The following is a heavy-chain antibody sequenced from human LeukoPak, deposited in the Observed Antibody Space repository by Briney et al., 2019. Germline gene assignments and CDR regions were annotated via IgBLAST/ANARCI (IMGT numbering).Heavy chain of an antibody. V-gene: IGHV4-59*12. CDR3: ARDFAPLMDV. Sequence: SETLSLTCTVSGGSISSYYWSWIRQPPGKGLEWIGYIYYSGSTNYHPSLKSRVTISVDTSKNQFSLKLSSVSAADTAVYYCARDFAPLMDVWGQGTTVTVSS. CDR1: GGSISSYY. J-gene: IGHJ6*02. CDR2: IYYSGST.